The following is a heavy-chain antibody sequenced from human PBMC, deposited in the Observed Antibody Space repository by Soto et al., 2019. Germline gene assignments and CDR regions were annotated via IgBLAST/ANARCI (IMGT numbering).Heavy chain of an antibody. J-gene: IGHJ3*02. CDR2: INHSGST. Sequence: SETLSLTCAVYGGSFSGYYWSWIRQPPGKGLEWIGEINHSGSTNYNPSLKSRVTVSVDTSKNQFSLKLSSVTAADTAVYYCARGTADKLWLIWGQGTMVTVSS. CDR1: GGSFSGYY. D-gene: IGHD2-21*01. V-gene: IGHV4-34*01. CDR3: ARGTADKLWLI.